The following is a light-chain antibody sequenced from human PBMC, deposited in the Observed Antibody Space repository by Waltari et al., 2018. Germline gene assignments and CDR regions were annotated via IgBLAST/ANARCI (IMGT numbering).Light chain of an antibody. Sequence: QSALTQPASVSGSPGQSLTISCTGTSGDIGGYNLVSWYQQHPGKAPKLMIYEGNKRPSGVSNRSSGSKSGNTASLTISGLQAEDEADYYCSSYADSNICVFGSGTKVTVL. CDR3: SSYADSNICV. V-gene: IGLV2-23*01. CDR1: SGDIGGYNL. J-gene: IGLJ1*01. CDR2: EGN.